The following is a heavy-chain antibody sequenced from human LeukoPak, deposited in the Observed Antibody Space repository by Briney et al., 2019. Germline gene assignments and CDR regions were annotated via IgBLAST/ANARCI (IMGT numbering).Heavy chain of an antibody. V-gene: IGHV3-21*01. Sequence: GGSLRLSCAASGFTFSTYSMNWVRQAPGKGLEWVSCISSNSNYRNYANSVKGRFTISRDNAKNSLYLQMNSLRAEDTAVYYCVVGHTQSKDYDFWSSYFDYWGQGTLVTVSS. CDR3: VVGHTQSKDYDFWSSYFDY. J-gene: IGHJ4*02. CDR1: GFTFSTYS. CDR2: ISSNSNYR. D-gene: IGHD3-3*01.